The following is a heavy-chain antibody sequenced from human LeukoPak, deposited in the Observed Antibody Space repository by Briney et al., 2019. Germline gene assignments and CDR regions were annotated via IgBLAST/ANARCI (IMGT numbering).Heavy chain of an antibody. J-gene: IGHJ5*02. Sequence: PGGSLRLSCAASGFTFSSYGMHWVRQAPGKGLEWVAFIRYDGSNKYYADSVKGRFTISRDNSKNTLYLQMNSLRAEVTAVYYCAKDLHYYGSGRGTWFDPWGQGTLVTVSS. CDR1: GFTFSSYG. V-gene: IGHV3-30*02. CDR2: IRYDGSNK. CDR3: AKDLHYYGSGRGTWFDP. D-gene: IGHD3-10*01.